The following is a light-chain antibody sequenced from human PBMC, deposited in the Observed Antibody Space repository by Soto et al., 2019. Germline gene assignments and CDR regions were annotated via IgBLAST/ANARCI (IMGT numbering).Light chain of an antibody. V-gene: IGKV3D-20*02. CDR1: QTVSSAR. Sequence: EIVLTQSPGTLSLSPGERATLSCRASQTVSSARLAWFQQKPGQAPRLLIYGASSRAPGIPDRFSGSGSETDFTLTITRLESEDFVVYYCQQRSNWLTFGGGTKVEIK. CDR2: GAS. CDR3: QQRSNWLT. J-gene: IGKJ4*01.